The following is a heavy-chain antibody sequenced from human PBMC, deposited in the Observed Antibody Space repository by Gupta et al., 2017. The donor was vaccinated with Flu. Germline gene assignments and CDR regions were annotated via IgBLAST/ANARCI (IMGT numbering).Heavy chain of an antibody. Sequence: LTFNTYDMTWVRQATGKGLEWVSSILSSADKPYYADSVQGRFTISRDNSKSTLYLQINNLRAEDTAVYYCAKHERAYCGVDCPSGAWGQGTLVSVSS. CDR1: LTFNTYD. D-gene: IGHD2-21*01. CDR2: ILSSADKP. J-gene: IGHJ4*02. V-gene: IGHV3-23*01. CDR3: AKHERAYCGVDCPSGA.